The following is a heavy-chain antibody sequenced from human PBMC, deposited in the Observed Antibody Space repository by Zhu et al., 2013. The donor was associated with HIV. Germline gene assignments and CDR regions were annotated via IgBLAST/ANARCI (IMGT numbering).Heavy chain of an antibody. CDR2: INHSGST. CDR1: GGSFSGYY. CDR3: AREGTRYSSGWYDAFDI. D-gene: IGHD6-19*01. Sequence: QVQLQQWGAGLLKPSEALSLTCAVYGGSFSGYYWSWIRQPPGKGLEWIGEINHSGSTNYNPSLKRRVTISVDTSKNQFSLKLSSVTAADTAVYYCAREGTRYSSGWYDAFDIWGPRDNGHRLF. J-gene: IGHJ3*02. V-gene: IGHV4-34*01.